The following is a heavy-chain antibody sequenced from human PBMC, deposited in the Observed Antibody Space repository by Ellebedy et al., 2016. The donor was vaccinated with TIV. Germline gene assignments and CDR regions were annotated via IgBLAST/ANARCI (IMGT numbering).Heavy chain of an antibody. J-gene: IGHJ2*01. D-gene: IGHD3-16*01. CDR2: IYYTGST. V-gene: IGHV4-39*01. Sequence: SETLSLTCTVSGGSISSSNYYWGWIRQPPGKGLEWIGSIYYTGSTYYNPSLKSRLTISVDTSKNQFTLKLSSVTAAETTVYYCASLSPYDLGVIRVDYWYFDLWGRGTLVTVSS. CDR3: ASLSPYDLGVIRVDYWYFDL. CDR1: GGSISSSNYY.